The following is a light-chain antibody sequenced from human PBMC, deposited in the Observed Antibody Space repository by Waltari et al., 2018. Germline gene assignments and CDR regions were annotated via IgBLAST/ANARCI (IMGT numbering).Light chain of an antibody. CDR1: QSLLHSNGYNY. V-gene: IGKV2-28*01. CDR2: LGS. J-gene: IGKJ1*01. Sequence: DIVMTQSPLSLPVTPGEPASISCRSSQSLLHSNGYNYLDWYLQKPGQSPQLLIYLGSNRASGVPDRFSGSGSGTDFTLQISRVAAEDVGVYYCMQALQTPRTFGQGTKVEIK. CDR3: MQALQTPRT.